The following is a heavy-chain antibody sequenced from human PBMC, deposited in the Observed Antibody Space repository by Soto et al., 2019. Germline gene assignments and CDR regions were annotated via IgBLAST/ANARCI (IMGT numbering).Heavy chain of an antibody. V-gene: IGHV1-2*02. CDR3: ARKHSLDYIRWGLDP. CDR1: GYPFSDNQ. J-gene: IGHJ5*02. CDR2: INPKSDDT. D-gene: IGHD4-4*01. Sequence: ASVKVSCKASGYPFSDNQIHWLRRAPGQGLEWMGRINPKSDDTNYAQKFQGRVTMTRDTSIDTAYLELTGLTSDDTATYYCARKHSLDYIRWGLDPWGQGTLVTSPQ.